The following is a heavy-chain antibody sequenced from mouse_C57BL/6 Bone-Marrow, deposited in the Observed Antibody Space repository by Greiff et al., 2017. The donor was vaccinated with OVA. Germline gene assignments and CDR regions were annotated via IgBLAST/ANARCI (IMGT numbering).Heavy chain of an antibody. CDR2: ISSGGSYT. V-gene: IGHV5-6*01. Sequence: EVKLVESGGDLVKPGGSLKLSCAASGFTFSSYGMSWVRQTPDKRLEWVATISSGGSYTYYPDSVKGRVTISRDNAKNTLYLQMSSLKSEDTAMYYCARHGRAMDYWGQGTSVTVSS. J-gene: IGHJ4*01. CDR3: ARHGRAMDY. CDR1: GFTFSSYG.